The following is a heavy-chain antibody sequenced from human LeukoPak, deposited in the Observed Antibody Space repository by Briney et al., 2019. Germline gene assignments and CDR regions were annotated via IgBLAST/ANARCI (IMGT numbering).Heavy chain of an antibody. CDR1: GGTFSSYA. CDR2: IIPIFGTA. D-gene: IGHD6-19*01. CDR3: ARGERGSSGWYYFDY. Sequence: ASVKVSCKASGGTFSSYAISWVRQAPGQGLEWMGGIIPIFGTANYAQKFQGRVTITADESTSTAYMELSSLRSEDTAVYYCARGERGSSGWYYFDYWGQGTLVTVSS. J-gene: IGHJ4*02. V-gene: IGHV1-69*01.